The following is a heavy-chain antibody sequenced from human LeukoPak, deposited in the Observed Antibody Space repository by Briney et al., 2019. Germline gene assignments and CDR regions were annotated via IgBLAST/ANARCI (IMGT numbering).Heavy chain of an antibody. J-gene: IGHJ3*02. V-gene: IGHV3-21*01. D-gene: IGHD6-13*01. CDR1: GFTFSNAW. CDR3: ARDLSNWSLDAFDI. CDR2: ISSSSGYI. Sequence: GGSLRLSCAASGFTFSNAWMSWVRQAPGKGLEWISFISSSSGYISYADSVKGRFTISRDNAKDSVYLQMNSLRAEDTAVYYCARDLSNWSLDAFDIWGQGTMVTVSS.